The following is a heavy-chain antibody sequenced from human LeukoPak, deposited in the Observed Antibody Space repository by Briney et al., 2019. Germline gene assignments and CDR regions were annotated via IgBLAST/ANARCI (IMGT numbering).Heavy chain of an antibody. D-gene: IGHD5-18*01. J-gene: IGHJ4*02. CDR2: IQQDGSAK. CDR3: ARGAWIPEY. V-gene: IGHV3-7*04. Sequence: GGSLRLSCAVSGFNFSNYWMTWVRQAPGKGLEWVANIQQDGSAKVYVDSVKGRFTISRDNAKNSLFLQMNSLRAEDTAVYYCARGAWIPEYWGQGALVTVSS. CDR1: GFNFSNYW.